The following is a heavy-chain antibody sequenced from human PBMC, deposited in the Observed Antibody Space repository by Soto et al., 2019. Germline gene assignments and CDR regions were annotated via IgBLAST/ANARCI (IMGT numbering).Heavy chain of an antibody. D-gene: IGHD1-26*01. CDR3: ARRPKWELTGGFDY. CDR2: IYYSGST. V-gene: IGHV4-39*01. J-gene: IGHJ4*01. CDR1: GGSISSSSYY. Sequence: NPSETLSLTCTVSGGSISSSSYYWGWIRQPPGKGLEWIGSIYYSGSTYYNPSLKSRVTISVDTSKNQFSLKLSSVTAADTAVYYCARRPKWELTGGFDYWGHGTLVTVSS.